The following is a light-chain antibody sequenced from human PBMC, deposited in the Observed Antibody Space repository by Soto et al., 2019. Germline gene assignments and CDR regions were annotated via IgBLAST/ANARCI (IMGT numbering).Light chain of an antibody. V-gene: IGLV1-40*01. CDR2: GNS. J-gene: IGLJ1*01. Sequence: QSVLTQPPSVSGAPGQRVTISCTGSSSNIGGGYDVHWYQQLPGTAPKLLIYGNSNRPSGVPDRFSGSKSGTSASLAITGLQAEDEADYYCQSYDSSLSGLDVFGTGTKLTVL. CDR3: QSYDSSLSGLDV. CDR1: SSNIGGGYD.